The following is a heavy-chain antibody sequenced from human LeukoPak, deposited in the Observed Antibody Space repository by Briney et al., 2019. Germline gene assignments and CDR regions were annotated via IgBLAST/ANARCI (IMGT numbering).Heavy chain of an antibody. V-gene: IGHV4-61*01. J-gene: IGHJ4*02. D-gene: IGHD3-22*01. CDR2: IYYSGST. CDR3: ARKIDSSGYFS. Sequence: SETLSLTCTVSGGSVNSQNYYWNWIRQPPGKELEWIGYIYYSGSTSYNPSLKSRVTISVDTTKNQFSLKLSSVTAVDTAVYYCARKIDSSGYFSWGQGILVTVSS. CDR1: GGSVNSQNYY.